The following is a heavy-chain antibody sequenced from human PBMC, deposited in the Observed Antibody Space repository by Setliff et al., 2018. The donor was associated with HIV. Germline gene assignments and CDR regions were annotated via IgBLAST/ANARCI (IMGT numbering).Heavy chain of an antibody. CDR3: ARGSSTIAARPEFDP. V-gene: IGHV4-38-2*01. D-gene: IGHD6-6*01. Sequence: SETLSLTCAVSGYSVTYGYYWGWIRQPPGKGLEWIGSVFHSGSTYYNPSLKSRVTISVDTSKNQFSLNLSSVTAADTAIYYCARGSSTIAARPEFDPWGQGTLVTVS. CDR1: GYSVTYGYY. CDR2: VFHSGST. J-gene: IGHJ5*02.